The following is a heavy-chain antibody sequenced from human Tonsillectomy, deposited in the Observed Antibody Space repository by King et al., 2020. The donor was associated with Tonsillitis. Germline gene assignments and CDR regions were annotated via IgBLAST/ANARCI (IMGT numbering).Heavy chain of an antibody. CDR3: ARSTSGEIYHYMDV. CDR2: ISSRNTYI. Sequence: VQLVESGGGLVRPGGSLRLSCAPSGFTFSSYAVNWVRQAPGKGLEWVSSISSRNTYIYYADSVKGRFTISRDNAKNSLFLEMDSLKAEDTAVYYCARSTSGEIYHYMDVWGNGTTVTVSS. J-gene: IGHJ6*03. D-gene: IGHD2-2*01. CDR1: GFTFSSYA. V-gene: IGHV3-21*01.